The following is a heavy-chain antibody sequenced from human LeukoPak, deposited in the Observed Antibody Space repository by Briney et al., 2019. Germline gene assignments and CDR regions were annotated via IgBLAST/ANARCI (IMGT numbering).Heavy chain of an antibody. CDR2: IYPSGRT. J-gene: IGHJ4*02. CDR3: ARAVDEQLVYNY. V-gene: IGHV4-61*02. D-gene: IGHD6-13*01. CDR1: GGSVSSGPYW. Sequence: SETLSLTCTVSGGSVSSGPYWWTWIRQPAEKGLEWIGRIYPSGRTAYNPSLQSRITISLDSSKNQFSLKLSSVTAADTAVYFCARAVDEQLVYNYWGQGTLVTVSS.